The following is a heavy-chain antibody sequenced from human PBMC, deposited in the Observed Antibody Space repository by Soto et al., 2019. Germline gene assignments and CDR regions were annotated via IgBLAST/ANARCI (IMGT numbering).Heavy chain of an antibody. CDR3: ARGYYYDSSGTLDY. CDR1: GYTFTSYG. J-gene: IGHJ4*02. CDR2: ISAYNGNT. D-gene: IGHD3-22*01. V-gene: IGHV1-18*01. Sequence: VKVSCKASGYTFTSYGISWVRQAPGQGLEWMGWISAYNGNTNYAQKLQGRVTMTTDTSTSTAYMELRSLRSDDTAVYYCARGYYYDSSGTLDYWGQGTLVTVSS.